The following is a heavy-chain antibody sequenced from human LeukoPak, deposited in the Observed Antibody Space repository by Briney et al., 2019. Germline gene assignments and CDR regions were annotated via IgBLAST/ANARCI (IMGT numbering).Heavy chain of an antibody. Sequence: PGGSLRLSCAASGFSFSRYNMNWVRQAPGKGLEWVSSISSSSGYIYYADSVKGRFTISRDNAKNSLYLQMNSLRAEDTAVYYCARDSEKYSSSWYNYWGQGTLVTVSS. J-gene: IGHJ4*02. CDR2: ISSSSGYI. D-gene: IGHD6-13*01. V-gene: IGHV3-21*01. CDR1: GFSFSRYN. CDR3: ARDSEKYSSSWYNY.